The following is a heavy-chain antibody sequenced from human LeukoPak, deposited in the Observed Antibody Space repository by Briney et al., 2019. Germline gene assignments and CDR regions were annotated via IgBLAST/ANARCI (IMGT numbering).Heavy chain of an antibody. CDR3: AGEGNYP. Sequence: SETLSLACTVSGGSISSGDYYWSWVRQPPGKGLEWIGEIYHSGSTNYNPSLKSRVTISVDKSKNQFSLKLSSVTAADTAVYYCAGEGNYPWGQGTLVTVSS. V-gene: IGHV4-4*02. D-gene: IGHD5-24*01. CDR1: GGSISSGDYY. J-gene: IGHJ5*02. CDR2: IYHSGST.